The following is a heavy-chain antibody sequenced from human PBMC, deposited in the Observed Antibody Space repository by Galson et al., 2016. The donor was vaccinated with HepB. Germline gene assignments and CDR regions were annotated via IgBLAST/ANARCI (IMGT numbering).Heavy chain of an antibody. CDR2: IKHDGSET. J-gene: IGHJ4*02. CDR1: GFTFKNYW. Sequence: SLRLSCAASGFTFKNYWMSWVRQAPGKGLEWVGNIKHDGSETYYMESLKGRFTISRDNAKKSLYLQRDSLRVEDTAMYYCTRPPEGEWLSGAYWGQGTLVTVFS. D-gene: IGHD3-3*01. V-gene: IGHV3-7*03. CDR3: TRPPEGEWLSGAY.